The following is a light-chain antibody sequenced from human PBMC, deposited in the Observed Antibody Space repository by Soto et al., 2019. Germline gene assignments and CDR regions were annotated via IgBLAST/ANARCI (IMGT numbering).Light chain of an antibody. CDR3: SSYTTSSTEV. J-gene: IGLJ1*01. Sequence: QSVLTQPASVSGSPGQSITISCTGTSSDVGAYSYVSWFQQHPDKAPKLMIYEVSNRPSGVSNRFSGSKSGNTASLTISGLQAEDEADYYCSSYTTSSTEVFGTGTKVTVL. V-gene: IGLV2-14*01. CDR2: EVS. CDR1: SSDVGAYSY.